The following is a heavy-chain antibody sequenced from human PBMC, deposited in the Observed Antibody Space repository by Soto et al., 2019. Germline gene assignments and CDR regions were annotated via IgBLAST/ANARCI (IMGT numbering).Heavy chain of an antibody. Sequence: SETLSLTCTVSGDSIGSGNKYWSWIRQAPGKGLEWIGYIFSSGTTYYNPSLKSRLTMSLDTSQNQFSLKVSGVSAADTAVYYCATSQKGYNWNYFDHWGQGALVTVSS. V-gene: IGHV4-30-4*01. CDR3: ATSQKGYNWNYFDH. CDR1: GDSIGSGNKY. D-gene: IGHD1-20*01. CDR2: IFSSGTT. J-gene: IGHJ4*02.